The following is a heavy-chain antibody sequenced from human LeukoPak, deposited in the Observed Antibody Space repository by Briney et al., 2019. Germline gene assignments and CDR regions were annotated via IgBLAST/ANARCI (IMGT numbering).Heavy chain of an antibody. CDR1: GFPLRSKY. J-gene: IGHJ3*02. Sequence: GGALRLPRAAPGFPLRSKYMSWGPQGPGEGVGGGSVFYSGGSTYYADSVKGRFTISRDNSKNTLYLQMNSLRAEDTAVYYCACRARDYYDSSGLDAFDIWGQGTMVTVSS. CDR2: FYSGGST. D-gene: IGHD3-22*01. V-gene: IGHV3-66*01. CDR3: ACRARDYYDSSGLDAFDI.